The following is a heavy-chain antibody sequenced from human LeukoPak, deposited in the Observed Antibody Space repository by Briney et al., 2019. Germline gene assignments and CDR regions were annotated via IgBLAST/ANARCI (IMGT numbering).Heavy chain of an antibody. V-gene: IGHV3-15*01. D-gene: IGHD3-10*01. Sequence: PGGSLRLSCEASGFSFTNTWMSWVRQAPGKGLEWVGRVKSKADDGTTDYAAPVQGRFTISGDDSKNTLSLQMNSLKTEDTAVYYCATEGGSGSYYGDDAFDMWGQGTMVTVSS. CDR2: VKSKADDGTT. CDR3: ATEGGSGSYYGDDAFDM. J-gene: IGHJ3*02. CDR1: GFSFTNTW.